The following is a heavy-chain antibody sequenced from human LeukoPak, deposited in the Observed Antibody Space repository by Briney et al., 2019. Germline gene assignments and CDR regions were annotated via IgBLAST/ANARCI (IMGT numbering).Heavy chain of an antibody. J-gene: IGHJ6*03. CDR1: GFTFSGSA. V-gene: IGHV3-73*01. CDR2: IRSTANGYAT. CDR3: TAERNYYYYYYMDV. Sequence: GSLRLSCAASGFTFSGSALHWVRQASGKGLEWVGRIRSTANGYATAYAASVKGRFTISRDDSKNTAYLQMDSLKTEDTAVYYCTAERNYYYYYYMDVWGKGTTVTVSS.